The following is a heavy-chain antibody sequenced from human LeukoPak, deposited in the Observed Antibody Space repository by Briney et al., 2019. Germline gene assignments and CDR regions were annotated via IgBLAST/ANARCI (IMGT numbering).Heavy chain of an antibody. D-gene: IGHD6-19*01. CDR3: ARVRYSSGWYPLFS. CDR1: GFTFSNYC. Sequence: PGGSLRLSCVASGFTFSNYCMSWVRQAPGKGLEWVAHIEQGGSEKYYVDSVKGRFTISRDNAKNSLYLQMNSLRAEETAVYYCARVRYSSGWYPLFSWGQGTLVTVSS. CDR2: IEQGGSEK. J-gene: IGHJ4*02. V-gene: IGHV3-7*01.